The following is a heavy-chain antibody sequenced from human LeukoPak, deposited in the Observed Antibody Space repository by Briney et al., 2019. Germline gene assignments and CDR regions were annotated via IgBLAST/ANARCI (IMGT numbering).Heavy chain of an antibody. CDR1: GDSISSGDYY. CDR2: ISSSGST. V-gene: IGHV4-61*02. Sequence: SETLSLTCTVSGDSISSGDYYWSWIRQPAGKGLEWIGRISSSGSTNYNPSLKSRVTISVDTSKNQFSLKLSSVTAADTAVYYCARSPYDYVWGSYRSSWFDPWGQGTLVTVSS. CDR3: ARSPYDYVWGSYRSSWFDP. D-gene: IGHD3-16*02. J-gene: IGHJ5*02.